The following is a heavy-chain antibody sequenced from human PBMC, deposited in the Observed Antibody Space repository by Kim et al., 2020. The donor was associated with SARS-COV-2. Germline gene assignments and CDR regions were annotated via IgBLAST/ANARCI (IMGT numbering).Heavy chain of an antibody. CDR3: ARDFRYSSSWYTGTGY. Sequence: GGSLRLSCAASGFTFSSYWMSWVRQAPGKGLECVANIKQDGSEKYYVDSVKGRFTISRDNAKNSLYLQMNSLRAEDTAVYYCARDFRYSSSWYTGTGYWGQGTLVTVSS. V-gene: IGHV3-7*01. CDR1: GFTFSSYW. J-gene: IGHJ4*02. D-gene: IGHD6-13*01. CDR2: IKQDGSEK.